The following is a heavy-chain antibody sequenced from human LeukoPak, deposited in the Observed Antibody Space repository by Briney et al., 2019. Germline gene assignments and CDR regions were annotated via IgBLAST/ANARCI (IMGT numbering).Heavy chain of an antibody. CDR3: ARKGDWGTGKPFDF. J-gene: IGHJ4*02. V-gene: IGHV4-59*01. Sequence: PSETLSLTCTVSGGSISGYYWSWIRQSPEQGLEWIGYIYYSGSTNYNPSLKSRVTISVDTSKNQFSLKLTSVTSADTAVYYCARKGDWGTGKPFDFWGQGTLVTVSS. CDR2: IYYSGST. D-gene: IGHD2-21*02. CDR1: GGSISGYY.